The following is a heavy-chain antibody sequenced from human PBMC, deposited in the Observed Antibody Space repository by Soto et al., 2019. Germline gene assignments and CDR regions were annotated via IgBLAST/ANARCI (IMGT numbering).Heavy chain of an antibody. CDR3: ATQYYDFWSGYSADYYGMDV. Sequence: ASVKVSCKASGYTFTSYGISWVRQAPGQGLEWMGWISAYNGNTNYAQKLQGRVTMTTDTSTSTAYMELRSLRSDDTAVYYCATQYYDFWSGYSADYYGMDVWGQGTTVTVSS. V-gene: IGHV1-18*01. D-gene: IGHD3-3*01. CDR2: ISAYNGNT. J-gene: IGHJ6*02. CDR1: GYTFTSYG.